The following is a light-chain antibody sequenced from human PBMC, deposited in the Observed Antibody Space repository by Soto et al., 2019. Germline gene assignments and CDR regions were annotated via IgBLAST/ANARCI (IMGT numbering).Light chain of an antibody. CDR3: GAWDDSPSAGV. J-gene: IGLJ3*02. V-gene: IGLV1-51*02. Sequence: QSVLTQPPSVSAAPGQKVTISCSGSSSNIGNNYVSWYQQLPGTAPKLLIYETNKRPSGIPDRFSGSKSATSATLGITGLQTGDEADYYCGAWDDSPSAGVFGGGTKVTVL. CDR1: SSNIGNNY. CDR2: ETN.